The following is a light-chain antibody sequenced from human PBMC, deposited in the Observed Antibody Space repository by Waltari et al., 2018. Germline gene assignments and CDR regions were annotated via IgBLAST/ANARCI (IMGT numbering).Light chain of an antibody. Sequence: DILMTQSPFLLSASVGDRVTITCQESQDISNYLNWYQQKPGEDPKLLIYDASNLETGVPSRFSGSGSGTDFTFTISSLQPEDLATYYCQQYDHLPLTFGGGTKVEIK. J-gene: IGKJ4*01. V-gene: IGKV1-33*01. CDR3: QQYDHLPLT. CDR1: QDISNY. CDR2: DAS.